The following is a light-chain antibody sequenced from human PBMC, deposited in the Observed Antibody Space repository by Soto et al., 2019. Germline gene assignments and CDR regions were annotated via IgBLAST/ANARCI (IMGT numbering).Light chain of an antibody. CDR2: GTS. J-gene: IGKJ2*01. CDR1: QNVGSN. Sequence: EIVMTQSPATLSVSPGERATLSCRASQNVGSNLAWYQQKPGQSPRLLIYGTSTRATGIPARFSGSGSGTEFTLTSGTLQSEDFAVYYCQQYNNSPPDTFGQGTKVE. CDR3: QQYNNSPPDT. V-gene: IGKV3-15*01.